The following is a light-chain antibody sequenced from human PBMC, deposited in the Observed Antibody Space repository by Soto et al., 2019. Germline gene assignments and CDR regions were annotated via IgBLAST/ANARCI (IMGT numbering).Light chain of an antibody. J-gene: IGKJ1*01. CDR2: AAS. CDR1: QSVSSSY. V-gene: IGKV3D-20*02. Sequence: EIVLTQSQGTLSLSPGESGTLSGRASQSVSSSYLAWYQQKPGQAPRLLIYAASARATGIPARFSGSGSETDFTLTISDVEPEDFAVYYCHQRQSWPRTVGKGTKVDIK. CDR3: HQRQSWPRT.